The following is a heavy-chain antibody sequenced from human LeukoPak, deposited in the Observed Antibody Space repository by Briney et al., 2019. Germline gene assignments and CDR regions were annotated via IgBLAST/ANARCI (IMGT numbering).Heavy chain of an antibody. V-gene: IGHV3-30-3*01. Sequence: PGGSLRLSCAASGFTFSSYAMHWVRQAPGKGLEWVAVISYDGSNKYYADSVKSRFTISRDNSKNTLYLQMNSLRAEDTAVYYCATLGQFDYWGQGTLVTVSS. J-gene: IGHJ4*02. CDR1: GFTFSSYA. CDR3: ATLGQFDY. CDR2: ISYDGSNK.